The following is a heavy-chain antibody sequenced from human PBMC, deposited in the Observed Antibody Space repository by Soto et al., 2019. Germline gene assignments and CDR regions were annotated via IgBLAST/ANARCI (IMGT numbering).Heavy chain of an antibody. CDR1: GYTFSSYA. V-gene: IGHV1-18*01. J-gene: IGHJ3*02. D-gene: IGHD2-15*01. CDR2: ISAYNDNT. CDR3: ARGTGGNWAAFDI. Sequence: ASVKVSCKPSGYTFSSYAISWVRQAPGQGLEWMGWISAYNDNTNYVQKLQGRVTMTTDTSTSTAYMELRSLRSDDTAVYYCARGTGGNWAAFDIWGQGTMDTVSS.